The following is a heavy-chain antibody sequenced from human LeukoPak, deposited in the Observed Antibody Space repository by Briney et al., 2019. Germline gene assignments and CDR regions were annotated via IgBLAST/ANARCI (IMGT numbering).Heavy chain of an antibody. D-gene: IGHD6-19*01. CDR2: ISSSSSTI. V-gene: IGHV3-48*01. CDR1: GFTFSSYS. CDR3: AREGRLGGAGGDDAFDI. Sequence: PGGSLRLSCAASGFTFSSYSMNWVRQAPGKGLEWVSYISSSSSTIYYADSVKGRFTISRDNAENSLYLQMNSLRAEDTAVYYCAREGRLGGAGGDDAFDIWGQGTMVTVSS. J-gene: IGHJ3*02.